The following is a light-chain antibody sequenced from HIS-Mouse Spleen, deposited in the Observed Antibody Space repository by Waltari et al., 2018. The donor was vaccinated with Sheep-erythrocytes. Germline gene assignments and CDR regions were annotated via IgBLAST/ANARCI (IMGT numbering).Light chain of an antibody. V-gene: IGLV3-1*01. CDR1: KLGDKY. Sequence: SYELTQPPSVSVSPGQTASITCSGDKLGDKYACWYQQKPGQSPVLVIYQYSKRPSGIPARFSGSHSGNTATLTISGTQAMDEADYYCQAWDSSTAVFGGGTKLTVL. CDR2: QYS. J-gene: IGLJ2*01. CDR3: QAWDSSTAV.